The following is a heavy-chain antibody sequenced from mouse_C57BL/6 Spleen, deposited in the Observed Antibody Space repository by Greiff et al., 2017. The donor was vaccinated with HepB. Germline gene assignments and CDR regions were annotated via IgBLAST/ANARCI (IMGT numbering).Heavy chain of an antibody. D-gene: IGHD2-4*01. Sequence: EVMLVESGGGLVQPGGSMKLSCAASGFTFSDSWMDWVRQSPEKGLEWVAEIRNKTNNHATYYAESVKGRFTISRDDSKSSVYLQMHSVRAEDTGIYYCTGYDYDGRFAYWGQGTLVTVSA. V-gene: IGHV6-6*01. CDR1: GFTFSDSW. CDR3: TGYDYDGRFAY. J-gene: IGHJ3*01. CDR2: IRNKTNNHAT.